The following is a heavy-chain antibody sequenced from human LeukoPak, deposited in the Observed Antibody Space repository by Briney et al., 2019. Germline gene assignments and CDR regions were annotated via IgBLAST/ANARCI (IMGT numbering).Heavy chain of an antibody. J-gene: IGHJ4*02. V-gene: IGHV1-24*01. CDR3: AAGAPGGIQVAAGRPFDY. CDR2: FDPEDGRR. Sequence: GASVKVSCKVSGYTLTDLSMHWVRQAPGKGLEWMGGFDPEDGRRMYAQKFQDRVTVTEDTSTDTVYMELGSLRAEDTAVFYCAAGAPGGIQVAAGRPFDYWGQGTLVTVSS. D-gene: IGHD6-13*01. CDR1: GYTLTDLS.